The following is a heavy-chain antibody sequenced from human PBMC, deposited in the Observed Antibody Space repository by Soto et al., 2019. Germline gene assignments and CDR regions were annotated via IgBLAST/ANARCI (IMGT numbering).Heavy chain of an antibody. J-gene: IGHJ5*02. V-gene: IGHV1-18*04. CDR2: ISISYGDT. Sequence: GASVKVSCKASGYNSSNCGINWVRQAPGQGLEWLGWISISYGDTNYAQKFQGRLTMTTDTPTTTAYMDLRSLTSDDTAMYYCARGGVAPYLNTWGFGPWGQGTLVTVSS. CDR1: GYNSSNCG. CDR3: ARGGVAPYLNTWGFGP. D-gene: IGHD2-8*01.